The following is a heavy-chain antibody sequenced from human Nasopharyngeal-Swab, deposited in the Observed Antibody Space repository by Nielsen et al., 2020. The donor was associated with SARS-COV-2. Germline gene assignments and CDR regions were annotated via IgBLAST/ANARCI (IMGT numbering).Heavy chain of an antibody. D-gene: IGHD2-15*01. J-gene: IGHJ4*02. Sequence: GGSLRLSCAASGFTFSDPAIHWVRQASGKGLEWVGRIRSKGNTYATAYAASVKGRFIIFRDDPTNTAYLQMNSLKTEDTAVYYCTRCGGGCYSGRDYWGQGTLVTVSS. CDR3: TRCGGGCYSGRDY. V-gene: IGHV3-73*01. CDR2: IRSKGNTYAT. CDR1: GFTFSDPA.